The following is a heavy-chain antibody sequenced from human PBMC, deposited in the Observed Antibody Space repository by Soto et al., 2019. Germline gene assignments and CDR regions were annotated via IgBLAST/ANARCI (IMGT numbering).Heavy chain of an antibody. CDR2: VYYTGNS. CDR1: CDPVSSGSLY. CDR3: ARKDYDSRIDF. Sequence: SETLSLTCTVSCDPVSSGSLYWSWIRQPPGKGLEWIGYVYYTGNSNNNPSLNSRVTISIDTSKNEFSLKLRSVTAADTAVYYCARKDYDSRIDFWGQGTLVTVSS. J-gene: IGHJ4*02. V-gene: IGHV4-61*01. D-gene: IGHD3-22*01.